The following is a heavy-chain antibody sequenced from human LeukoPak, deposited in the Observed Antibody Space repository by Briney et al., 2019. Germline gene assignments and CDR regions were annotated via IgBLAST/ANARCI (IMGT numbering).Heavy chain of an antibody. D-gene: IGHD3-22*01. CDR2: IGGSGEST. CDR3: AKDFHYYDSSGYYYYFDY. CDR1: GFTFNTHT. V-gene: IGHV3-23*01. Sequence: GGSLRLSCAASGFTFNTHTMNWVRQAPGKGLEWVSSIGGSGESTYYADSVKGRFTISRDNSKNTLYLQMNSLRAEDTAVYYCAKDFHYYDSSGYYYYFDYWGQGTLVTVSS. J-gene: IGHJ4*02.